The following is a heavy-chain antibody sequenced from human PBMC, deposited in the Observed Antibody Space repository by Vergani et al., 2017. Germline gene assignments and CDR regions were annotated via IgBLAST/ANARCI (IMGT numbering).Heavy chain of an antibody. J-gene: IGHJ4*02. CDR3: ARGYYDILTGYYMEHLNNIDY. CDR2: ISYDGSNK. D-gene: IGHD3-9*01. Sequence: QVQLVESGGGVVQPGRSLRLSCAASGFTFSSYAMHWVRQAPGKGLEWVAVISYDGSNKYYADSVKGRFTISRDNSKNRLYLQMNSLRAEDTAVYYCARGYYDILTGYYMEHLNNIDYWGQGTLVTVSS. V-gene: IGHV3-30*04. CDR1: GFTFSSYA.